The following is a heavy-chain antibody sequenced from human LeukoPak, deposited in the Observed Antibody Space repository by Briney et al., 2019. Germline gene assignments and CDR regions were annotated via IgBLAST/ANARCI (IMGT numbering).Heavy chain of an antibody. Sequence: GGSLRLSCAASGFTFSSYSMNWVRQAPGKGLEWVSSISSSSSYIYYADSVKGRFTISRDNAKNSLYLQMNSLRAEDTAVYYCARTTFRIAAAGTDYWGQGTLVTVSS. D-gene: IGHD6-13*01. CDR1: GFTFSSYS. CDR3: ARTTFRIAAAGTDY. V-gene: IGHV3-21*01. J-gene: IGHJ4*02. CDR2: ISSSSSYI.